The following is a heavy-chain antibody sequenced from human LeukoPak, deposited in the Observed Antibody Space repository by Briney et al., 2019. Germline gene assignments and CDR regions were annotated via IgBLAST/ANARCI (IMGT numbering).Heavy chain of an antibody. D-gene: IGHD6-25*01. J-gene: IGHJ4*02. V-gene: IGHV3-30*18. CDR3: AKDGGYGVLDY. CDR1: GFTFSSYA. Sequence: GGSLRLSCAASGFTFSSYAMSWVRQAPGKGLEWVAVISYDGSNKYYADSVKGRFTISRDNSKNTLYLQMNSLRAEDTAVYYCAKDGGYGVLDYWGQGALVTVSS. CDR2: ISYDGSNK.